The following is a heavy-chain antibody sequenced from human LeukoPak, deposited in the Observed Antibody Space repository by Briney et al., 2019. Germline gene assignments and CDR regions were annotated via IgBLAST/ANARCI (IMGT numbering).Heavy chain of an antibody. D-gene: IGHD3-22*01. CDR1: GFTFSSYA. Sequence: PGGSLRLSCAASGFTFSSYAMSWVRQAPGKGLEWVSAISGSGGSTYYADSVKGRFTISRDNPKNTLYLQMNSLRAEDTAVYYCAKGAYYYDSSGYHFDYWGQGTLVTVSS. J-gene: IGHJ4*02. CDR2: ISGSGGST. CDR3: AKGAYYYDSSGYHFDY. V-gene: IGHV3-23*01.